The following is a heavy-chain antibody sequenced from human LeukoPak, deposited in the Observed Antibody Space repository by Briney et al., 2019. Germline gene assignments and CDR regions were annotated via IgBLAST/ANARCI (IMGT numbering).Heavy chain of an antibody. CDR2: ISHFGST. J-gene: IGHJ5*02. Sequence: PSETLSLTCAVSGASFSDYYWNWLRQPPGKGLEWIGEISHFGSTDYNPSLKSRATISVDTSKNQFSLQLTSVTAADTAVYYCAARRNWNDGWGQGTLVIVSS. V-gene: IGHV4-34*01. CDR3: AARRNWNDG. CDR1: GASFSDYY.